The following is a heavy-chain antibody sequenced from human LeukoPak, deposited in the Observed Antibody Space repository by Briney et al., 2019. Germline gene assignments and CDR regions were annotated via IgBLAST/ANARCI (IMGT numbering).Heavy chain of an antibody. CDR2: INHSGST. CDR1: GGSFSGYY. V-gene: IGHV4-34*01. J-gene: IGHJ4*02. D-gene: IGHD6-13*01. CDR3: AREYSSSWYFDY. Sequence: SETLSLTCAVYGGSFSGYYWSWIRQPPGRGLEWTGEINHSGSTNYNPSLKSRVTISVDTSKNQFSLKLSSVTAADTAVYYCAREYSSSWYFDYWGQGTLVTVSS.